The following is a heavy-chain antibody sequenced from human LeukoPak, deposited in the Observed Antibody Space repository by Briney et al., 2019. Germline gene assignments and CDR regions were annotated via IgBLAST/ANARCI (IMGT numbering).Heavy chain of an antibody. Sequence: PSETLSLTCTVSGVSISSYYWSWIRQPPGKGLEWIGYIYYSGSTNYNPSLKSRVTISVDTSKNQFSLKLSSVTAADTAVYYCARTTRNSYGLYYYYYYMDVWGKGTTVTISS. V-gene: IGHV4-59*01. CDR3: ARTTRNSYGLYYYYYYMDV. J-gene: IGHJ6*03. CDR2: IYYSGST. CDR1: GVSISSYY. D-gene: IGHD5-18*01.